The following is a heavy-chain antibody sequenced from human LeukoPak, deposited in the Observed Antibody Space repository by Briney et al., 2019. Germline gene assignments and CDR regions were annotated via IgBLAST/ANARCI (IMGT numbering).Heavy chain of an antibody. CDR1: GGSISSYY. V-gene: IGHV4-59*01. Sequence: SETLSLTCTASGGSISSYYWSWIRQPPGKGLEWIGYIYYSGSTNYNPSLKSRVTISVDTSKNQFSLKLSSVTAADTAVYYCASTTMVRGNNFDYWGQGTLVTVSS. CDR2: IYYSGST. D-gene: IGHD3-10*01. J-gene: IGHJ4*02. CDR3: ASTTMVRGNNFDY.